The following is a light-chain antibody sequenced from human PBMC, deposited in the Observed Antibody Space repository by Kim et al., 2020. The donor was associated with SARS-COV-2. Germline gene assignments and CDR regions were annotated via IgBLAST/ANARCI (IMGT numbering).Light chain of an antibody. Sequence: QSALTQPPSASGSPGQSVTISCTGSNDDLPNNDHVSWYQQHPDKAPKLMIYEVNKRPSGIPDRFSGSKSGNTASLTISGLQADDDAEYFCTSYTGSDNFYVFGTGTKVTVL. CDR1: NDDLPNNDH. J-gene: IGLJ1*01. CDR2: EVN. CDR3: TSYTGSDNFYV. V-gene: IGLV2-8*01.